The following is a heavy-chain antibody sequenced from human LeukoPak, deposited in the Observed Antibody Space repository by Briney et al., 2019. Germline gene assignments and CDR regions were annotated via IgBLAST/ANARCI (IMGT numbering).Heavy chain of an antibody. CDR1: GGSFSGYY. Sequence: SETLSLTCAVYGGSFSGYYWSWIRQPPGKGLEWIGEINHSGSTDYNASLKSRITISVDTSKNQFSLKLSSVTAADTAVYYCARGTVRLDRRPNKFDYWGQGTLVTVSS. J-gene: IGHJ4*02. V-gene: IGHV4-34*01. CDR2: INHSGST. CDR3: ARGTVRLDRRPNKFDY. D-gene: IGHD1-1*01.